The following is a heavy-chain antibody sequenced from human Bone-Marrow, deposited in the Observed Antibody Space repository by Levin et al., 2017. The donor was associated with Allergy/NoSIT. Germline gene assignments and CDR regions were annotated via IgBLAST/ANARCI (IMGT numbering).Heavy chain of an antibody. CDR3: AKILRYYYDSRDLPFDP. D-gene: IGHD3-22*01. Sequence: PGGSLRLSCAASGFAVGTNYMSWVRQAPGKGLEWVSLIYTGGSTYYADSVKGRFTISRDNSTNTLYLQMNSLRAEDTAVYYCAKILRYYYDSRDLPFDPWGQGTLVTVSS. V-gene: IGHV3-66*01. CDR1: GFAVGTNY. J-gene: IGHJ5*02. CDR2: IYTGGST.